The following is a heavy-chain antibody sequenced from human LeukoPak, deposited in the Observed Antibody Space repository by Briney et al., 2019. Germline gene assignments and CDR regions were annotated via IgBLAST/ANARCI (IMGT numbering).Heavy chain of an antibody. D-gene: IGHD2-15*01. CDR1: GFTFSSYA. CDR2: ISSNGGST. J-gene: IGHJ4*02. CDR3: ARGSIGVVGDY. Sequence: TGGSLRLSCAASGFTFSSYAMHWVRQAPGKGLEYVSAISSNGGSTYYANSVKGRFTISRDNSKNTLYLQMGSLRAEDMAVYYCARGSIGVVGDYWGQGTLVTVSS. V-gene: IGHV3-64*01.